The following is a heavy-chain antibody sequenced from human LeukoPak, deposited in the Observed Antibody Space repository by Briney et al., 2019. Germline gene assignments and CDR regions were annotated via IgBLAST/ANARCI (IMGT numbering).Heavy chain of an antibody. CDR3: ATDIRYSSSWFY. Sequence: ASVKVSCKVSGYTLTELSMHWVRQAPGKVLEWMGGFDPEDGETIYAQKFQGRVTMTEDTSTDTAYMELSSLRSEDTAVYYCATDIRYSSSWFYWGQGTLVTVSS. CDR1: GYTLTELS. CDR2: FDPEDGET. J-gene: IGHJ4*02. V-gene: IGHV1-24*01. D-gene: IGHD6-13*01.